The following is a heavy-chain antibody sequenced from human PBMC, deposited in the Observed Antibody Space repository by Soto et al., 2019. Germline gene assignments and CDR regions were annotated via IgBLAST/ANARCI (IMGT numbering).Heavy chain of an antibody. CDR2: ISSSGYI. V-gene: IGHV3-21*01. CDR1: GFNFNSYT. D-gene: IGHD2-15*01. Sequence: EVQLVESGGGLVQPGGSLRLSCAASGFNFNSYTINWVRQAPGKRLEWLSSISSSGYIFSTDSVRGRFTISRDNAKNSVYLQITSLRAEDTAVYFCARDCSGGSCYPGMDVWGRGTTVTVSS. J-gene: IGHJ6*02. CDR3: ARDCSGGSCYPGMDV.